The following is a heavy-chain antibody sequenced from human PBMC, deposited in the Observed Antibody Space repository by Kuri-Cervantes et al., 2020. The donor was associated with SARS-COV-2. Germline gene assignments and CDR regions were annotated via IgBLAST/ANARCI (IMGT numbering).Heavy chain of an antibody. V-gene: IGHV4-39*01. J-gene: IGHJ2*01. CDR1: GGSISSSSYY. CDR3: ARHLSEVVTATFGYFDV. CDR2: IYYSGST. D-gene: IGHD2-21*02. Sequence: SETLSLTCTVSGGSISSSSYYWGWIRQPPGKGLEWIGSIYYSGSTYYNPSLKSRVTISVDTSKNQFSLKLSSVTAADTAVYYCARHLSEVVTATFGYFDVWGHGTLVTVSS.